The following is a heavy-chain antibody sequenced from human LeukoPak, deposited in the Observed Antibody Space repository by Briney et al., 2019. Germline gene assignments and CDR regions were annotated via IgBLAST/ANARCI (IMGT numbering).Heavy chain of an antibody. CDR3: ARDPYYYDSSGYYYFDY. CDR1: GYTFTSYG. D-gene: IGHD3-22*01. J-gene: IGHJ4*02. Sequence: GASVKVSCKAPGYTFTSYGISWVRQAPGQGLEWMGWISAYNGNTNYAQKLQGRVTMTTDTSTSTAYMELRSLRSDDTAVYYCARDPYYYDSSGYYYFDYWGQGTLVTVSS. CDR2: ISAYNGNT. V-gene: IGHV1-18*01.